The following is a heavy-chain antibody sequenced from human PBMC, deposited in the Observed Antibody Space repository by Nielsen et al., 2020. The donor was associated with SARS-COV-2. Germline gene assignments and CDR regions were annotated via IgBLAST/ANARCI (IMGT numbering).Heavy chain of an antibody. V-gene: IGHV4-34*01. CDR2: INHSGDT. Sequence: SETLSLTCTVYGGSFNGYFWSWIRQSPGKGLEWIGEINHSGDTNYNPSLKSRVTISLDKSKNQFYLNMTSVTAADTAVYYCARLFDYGDFGDGFDFWGRGTMVTVSS. J-gene: IGHJ3*01. D-gene: IGHD4-17*01. CDR3: ARLFDYGDFGDGFDF. CDR1: GGSFNGYF.